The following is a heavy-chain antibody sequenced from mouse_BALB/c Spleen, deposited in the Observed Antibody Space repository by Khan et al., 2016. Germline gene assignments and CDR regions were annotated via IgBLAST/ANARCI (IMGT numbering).Heavy chain of an antibody. CDR3: ASQYGGSYGGFAY. J-gene: IGHJ3*01. CDR1: GYAFTNVL. CDR2: INPGSGST. V-gene: IGHV1-54*01. Sequence: QVQLQQSGADLVRPGTSVKVSCKASGYAFTNVLIDWIKQRPGQGLDWIGVINPGSGSTNYNEKFKGKSTLTADKSSSTAYMQLSSLTSDDTAVYVCASQYGGSYGGFAYWGQGTLVTVAA. D-gene: IGHD1-1*01.